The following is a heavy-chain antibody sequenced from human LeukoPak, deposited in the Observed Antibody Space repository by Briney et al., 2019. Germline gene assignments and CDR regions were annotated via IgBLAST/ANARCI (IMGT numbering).Heavy chain of an antibody. J-gene: IGHJ4*02. CDR3: AKAVPKAVVTPSFDY. Sequence: PGGSLRLSCAASGFTFRSYAMNWVRQAPGKGLEWVSSISGSAVSTYYADSVKGRFTISRDNSKNTLYLQMNSLRVEDTAVYYCAKAVPKAVVTPSFDYWGQGTLVTVSS. V-gene: IGHV3-23*01. CDR2: ISGSAVST. D-gene: IGHD4-23*01. CDR1: GFTFRSYA.